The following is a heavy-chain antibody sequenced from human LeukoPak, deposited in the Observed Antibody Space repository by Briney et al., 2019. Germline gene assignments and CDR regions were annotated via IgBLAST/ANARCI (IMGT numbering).Heavy chain of an antibody. J-gene: IGHJ6*04. CDR3: ARDIPTDLPYYYYGMDV. CDR2: IRHDGGEK. Sequence: PGGSLRLSCAASGFTFSSYWMSWVRQAPGKGLEWVANIRHDGGEKYYVDSVKGQFTISRDNAKNSLFLQMNSLRADDTAVYYCARDIPTDLPYYYYGMDVWGKGTTVTVSS. CDR1: GFTFSSYW. V-gene: IGHV3-7*03.